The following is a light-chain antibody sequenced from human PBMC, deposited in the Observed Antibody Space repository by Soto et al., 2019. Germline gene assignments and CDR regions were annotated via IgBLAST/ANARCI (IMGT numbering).Light chain of an antibody. CDR2: GAS. Sequence: EIVLTQSPGTLSLSPGERATLSCRASQSVSSSYLAWYQQKPGQAPRLLIYGASSRATGIPYRFSGSGSGKDFTITISSLEPEDFAVDYCHQYGSSPYTFGQGPKLEIK. CDR3: HQYGSSPYT. V-gene: IGKV3-20*01. J-gene: IGKJ2*01. CDR1: QSVSSSY.